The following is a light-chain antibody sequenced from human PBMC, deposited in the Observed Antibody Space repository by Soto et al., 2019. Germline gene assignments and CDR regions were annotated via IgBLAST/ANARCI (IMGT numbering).Light chain of an antibody. CDR1: QSISSY. CDR3: QHRGSCPPLT. Sequence: EVVLTQSPATLSLSPGERATLSCRASQSISSYLAWYQQKPGQAPRLLIYDASNRATGIPARFSGSGSGTDFTLTISSLEPEDVAVYYCQHRGSCPPLTIGGGTKVEIK. J-gene: IGKJ4*01. V-gene: IGKV3-11*01. CDR2: DAS.